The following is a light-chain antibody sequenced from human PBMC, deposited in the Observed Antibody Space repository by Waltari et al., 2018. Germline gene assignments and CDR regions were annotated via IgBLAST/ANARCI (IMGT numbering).Light chain of an antibody. CDR1: QSISNW. V-gene: IGKV1-5*03. CDR2: KAS. CDR3: QQYSIYRT. J-gene: IGKJ1*01. Sequence: DIQMTQSPSTLSASVGNRVTFTCRASQSISNWLAWYQQKPGKAPKLLIYKASNVESGVPSRFSGSGSGAEFTLTISSLQPDDFATYYCQQYSIYRTFGQGTKVEMK.